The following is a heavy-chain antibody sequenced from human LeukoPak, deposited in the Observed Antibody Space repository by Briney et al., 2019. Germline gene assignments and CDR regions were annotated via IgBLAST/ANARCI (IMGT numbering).Heavy chain of an antibody. Sequence: GGSLRLSCAASGFSFSNYAIHWVRQAPGKGLEWVAVISYDGSNKYYADSVKGRFTISRDNSKNTLYLQVNSLRGEDTAVYYSARDHYYGSGSYTAFDFGGQGTLVTVSS. CDR3: ARDHYYGSGSYTAFDF. J-gene: IGHJ4*02. CDR2: ISYDGSNK. V-gene: IGHV3-30*04. D-gene: IGHD3-10*01. CDR1: GFSFSNYA.